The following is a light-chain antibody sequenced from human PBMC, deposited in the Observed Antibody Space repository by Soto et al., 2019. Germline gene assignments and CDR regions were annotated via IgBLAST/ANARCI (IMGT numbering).Light chain of an antibody. CDR3: QQSYTVPRT. CDR1: QSINTY. V-gene: IGKV1-39*01. J-gene: IGKJ3*01. Sequence: DIQMTQSPPSLSASVGVRVTITCRASQSINTYLNWYQHKPGTAPKLLIYVASRLESGVPSRFSGSGSGTDFTLTIRSLQPEDFATYYCQQSYTVPRTFGPGTRVDIK. CDR2: VAS.